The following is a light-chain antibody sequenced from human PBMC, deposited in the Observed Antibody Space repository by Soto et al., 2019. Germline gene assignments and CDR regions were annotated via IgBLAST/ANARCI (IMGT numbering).Light chain of an antibody. CDR3: QQYYRSPLT. J-gene: IGKJ1*01. CDR2: WAS. CDR1: QSVFYSSTNKNY. Sequence: DIVMTQSPDSLAVSLGEWATINCKSSQSVFYSSTNKNYLAWYQQKPGQPPKLLIYWASTRESGVPDRFRGSGSGTDFTLTISTLQAEDVAVYYCQQYYRSPLTFGQGTKVEIK. V-gene: IGKV4-1*01.